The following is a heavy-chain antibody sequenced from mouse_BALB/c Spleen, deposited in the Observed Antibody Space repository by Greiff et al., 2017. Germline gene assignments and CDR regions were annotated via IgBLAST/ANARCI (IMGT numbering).Heavy chain of an antibody. Sequence: QVQLQQPGAELVKPGASVKLSCKASGYTFTSYWMHWVKQRPGQGLEWIGEINPSNGRTNYNEKFKSKATLTVDKSSSTAYMQLSSLTSEDSAVYYCAREGLRPYAMDYWGQGTSVTVSS. V-gene: IGHV1S81*02. CDR2: INPSNGRT. CDR3: AREGLRPYAMDY. D-gene: IGHD3-3*01. CDR1: GYTFTSYW. J-gene: IGHJ4*01.